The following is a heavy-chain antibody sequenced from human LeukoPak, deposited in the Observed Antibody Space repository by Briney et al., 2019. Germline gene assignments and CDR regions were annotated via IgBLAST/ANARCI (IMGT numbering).Heavy chain of an antibody. V-gene: IGHV3-48*03. J-gene: IGHJ4*02. D-gene: IGHD4-17*01. CDR1: GFTFSSYE. CDR2: IGRGASPI. CDR3: ARDAPGTVTNDY. Sequence: GGPLRLSCSASGFTFSSYEMNWVRQAPGKGLEWLSWIGRGASPIYYADSVKSRFTISRDNAKNSLFLQMDSLRADDTAVYYCARDAPGTVTNDYWGQGT.